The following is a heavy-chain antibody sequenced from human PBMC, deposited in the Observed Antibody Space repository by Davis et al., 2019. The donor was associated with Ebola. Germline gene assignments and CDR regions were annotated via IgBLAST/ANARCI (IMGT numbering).Heavy chain of an antibody. J-gene: IGHJ4*02. V-gene: IGHV4-30-4*08. CDR3: ARDDLTGLTDS. CDR1: GGSITTGDYS. CDR2: IHHSGGT. D-gene: IGHD1-20*01. Sequence: SETLSLTCTVSGGSITTGDYSWSWIRQPPGKGLEWIGYIHHSGGTYYNPSLKSRLTLSVDTSKNQFSLKLSSVTAADTAVYYCARDDLTGLTDSWGQGTLVTVSS.